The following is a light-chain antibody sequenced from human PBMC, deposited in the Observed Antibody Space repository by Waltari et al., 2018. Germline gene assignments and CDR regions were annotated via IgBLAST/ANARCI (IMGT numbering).Light chain of an antibody. V-gene: IGKV3-20*01. CDR1: QRVSTTF. CDR2: VAY. Sequence: EIVLTQSPGTLSLSPGERATLSCRTSQRVSTTFLSWYQQKPGQAPRLLIYVAYNRATGIPDRFSGSGSGTDFTLTISRLEPEDFAVFYCQQYDASPPMYTFGQGTKLEIK. CDR3: QQYDASPPMYT. J-gene: IGKJ2*01.